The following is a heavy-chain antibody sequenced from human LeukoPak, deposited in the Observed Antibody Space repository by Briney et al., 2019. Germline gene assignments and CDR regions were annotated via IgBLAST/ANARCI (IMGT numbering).Heavy chain of an antibody. D-gene: IGHD6-19*01. V-gene: IGHV3-33*06. Sequence: PGRSLRLSCAASGFTFSSYGMHWVRQAPGKGLEWAAVIWYDGSNKYYADSVKGRFTISRDNSKNTLYLQMNSLRAEDTAVYYCAKEDPPYSSGWYEYFQHWGQGTLVTVSS. CDR1: GFTFSSYG. CDR3: AKEDPPYSSGWYEYFQH. CDR2: IWYDGSNK. J-gene: IGHJ1*01.